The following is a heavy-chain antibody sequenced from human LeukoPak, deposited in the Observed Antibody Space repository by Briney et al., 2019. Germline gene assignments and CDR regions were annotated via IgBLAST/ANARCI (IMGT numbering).Heavy chain of an antibody. CDR3: AKDVEYYDSSGYYVDY. D-gene: IGHD3-22*01. Sequence: PGRSLRLSCAASGFTFSTYGMHWVRQSPGKGLEWVAVISYDGSYKEYADSVKGRFTISRDNSKNTLYLQMNSLRAEDTAVYYCAKDVEYYDSSGYYVDYWGQGTLVTVSS. CDR1: GFTFSTYG. J-gene: IGHJ4*02. CDR2: ISYDGSYK. V-gene: IGHV3-30*18.